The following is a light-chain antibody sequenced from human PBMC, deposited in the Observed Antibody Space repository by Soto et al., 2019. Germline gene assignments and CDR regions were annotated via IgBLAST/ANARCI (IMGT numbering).Light chain of an antibody. CDR2: EVI. J-gene: IGLJ2*01. CDR3: SSYTSSSTLI. CDR1: SSDVGGYNY. V-gene: IGLV2-14*01. Sequence: QSALTQPASVSGSPGQSITISCTGTSSDVGGYNYVSWYQQYPGKAPKLMIYEVINRPSGVSNRFSGSKSGNTASLIISGLQAEDEADYYCSSYTSSSTLIFGGGTKVTVL.